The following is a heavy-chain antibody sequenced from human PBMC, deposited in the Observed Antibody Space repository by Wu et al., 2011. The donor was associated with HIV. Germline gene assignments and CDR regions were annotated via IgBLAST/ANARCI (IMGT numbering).Heavy chain of an antibody. J-gene: IGHJ4*02. D-gene: IGHD4-23*01. V-gene: IGHV1-69*05. CDR1: GGTFSSYG. CDR2: IIPIFGTA. CDR3: ARDYGGNWEFDY. Sequence: QVQLVQSGAEVRKPGSSVKVYCKASGGTFSSYGISWVRQAPGQGPEWMGGIIPIFGTANYAQKFQGRVTITTDESTSTAYMELSSLRSEDTAVYYCARDYGGNWEFDYWGQGTLVTVSS.